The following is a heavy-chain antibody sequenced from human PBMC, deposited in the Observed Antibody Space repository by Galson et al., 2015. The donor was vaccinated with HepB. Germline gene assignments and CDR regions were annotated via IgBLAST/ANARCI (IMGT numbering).Heavy chain of an antibody. Sequence: SVKVSCKASGYTFTSYAMHWVRQAPGQRLEWMGWINAGNGNTKYSQKFQGRVTITRDTSASTAYMELSSLRSEDTAVYYCARDFLGATPRGNYYYGIDVWGQGTTVTVSS. J-gene: IGHJ6*02. CDR1: GYTFTSYA. CDR2: INAGNGNT. D-gene: IGHD1-26*01. CDR3: ARDFLGATPRGNYYYGIDV. V-gene: IGHV1-3*01.